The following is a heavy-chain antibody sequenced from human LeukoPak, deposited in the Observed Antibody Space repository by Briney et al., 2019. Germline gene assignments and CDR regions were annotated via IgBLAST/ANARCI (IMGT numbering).Heavy chain of an antibody. Sequence: SETLSLTCAVSGGSISSSNWWSWVRQPPGKGLEWIGEIYHSGSTNYNPSLKSRVTISVDTSKNQFSLKLSSVTAADTAVYYCAREGGVTTTAPHAFDIWGQGTMVTVSS. CDR2: IYHSGST. CDR3: AREGGVTTTAPHAFDI. D-gene: IGHD4-11*01. CDR1: GGSISSSNW. V-gene: IGHV4-4*02. J-gene: IGHJ3*02.